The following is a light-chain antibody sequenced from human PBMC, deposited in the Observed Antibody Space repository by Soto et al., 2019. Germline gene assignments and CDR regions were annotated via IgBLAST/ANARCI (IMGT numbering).Light chain of an antibody. J-gene: IGKJ1*01. Sequence: DIQITQSPATLSVSLGDIVTITCRASQTISSWLAWYQQKPGKAPKLLIYKASTLKSGVPSRFSGSGSGTEFTLTISSLQPDDFATYYCQQYNSHSRTFGQGTKVDIK. CDR1: QTISSW. CDR2: KAS. CDR3: QQYNSHSRT. V-gene: IGKV1-5*03.